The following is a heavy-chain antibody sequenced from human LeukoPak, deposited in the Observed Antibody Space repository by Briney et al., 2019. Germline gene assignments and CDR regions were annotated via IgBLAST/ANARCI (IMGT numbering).Heavy chain of an antibody. J-gene: IGHJ4*02. CDR3: ARDGGSSSGFRPYYSDF. CDR2: ISANNGNT. V-gene: IGHV1-18*01. CDR1: GDTFTSYG. Sequence: VASVKVSCKASGDTFTSYGISWVRQAPGQGLEWMGWISANNGNTNYAQKLQGRVTITTDTSTSTAYMEMRSRRSDDTAVYYCARDGGSSSGFRPYYSDFWGQGPLVPVSS. D-gene: IGHD6-13*01.